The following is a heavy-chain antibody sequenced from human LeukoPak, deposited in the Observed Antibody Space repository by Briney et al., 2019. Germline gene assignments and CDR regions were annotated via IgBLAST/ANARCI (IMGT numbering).Heavy chain of an antibody. D-gene: IGHD6-19*01. Sequence: PSETLSLTCTVSGGSISSSSYYWGWIRQPPGKGLEWIGSIYYSGSTNYNPSLKSRVTISVDTSKNQFSLKLSSVAAADTAVYYCARRGSSGLNYWGQGTLVTVSS. CDR2: IYYSGST. J-gene: IGHJ4*02. V-gene: IGHV4-39*07. CDR3: ARRGSSGLNY. CDR1: GGSISSSSYY.